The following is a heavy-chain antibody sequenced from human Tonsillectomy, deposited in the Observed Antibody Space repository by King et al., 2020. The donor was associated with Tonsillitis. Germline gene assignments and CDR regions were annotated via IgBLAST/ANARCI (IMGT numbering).Heavy chain of an antibody. CDR3: AKASDNFSFAY. Sequence: VQLVESGGGVVQPGRSLRLSCAASGFPFSSYVIHWVRSAPGKGLEGVDLISYDGSDKYYADSVKGRFTISRDNSKNTLFLQMTSLRDEDTALYYCAKASDNFSFAYWGQGTLVTVSS. D-gene: IGHD1-1*01. CDR1: GFPFSSYV. CDR2: ISYDGSDK. V-gene: IGHV3-30*18. J-gene: IGHJ4*02.